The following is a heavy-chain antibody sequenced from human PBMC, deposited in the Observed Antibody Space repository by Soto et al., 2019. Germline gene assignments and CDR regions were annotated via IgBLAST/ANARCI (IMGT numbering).Heavy chain of an antibody. CDR2: INHSGST. CDR3: ARDPLNYDILTGYYKVYGMDV. CDR1: GGSFSGYY. Sequence: VSLTCAVYGGSFSGYYWSWIRQPPGKGLEWIGEINHSGSTNYNPSLKSRVTISVETSKNQFSLKLSSVTAADTAVYYCARDPLNYDILTGYYKVYGMDVCGQGTTVTVSS. V-gene: IGHV4-34*01. D-gene: IGHD3-9*01. J-gene: IGHJ6*02.